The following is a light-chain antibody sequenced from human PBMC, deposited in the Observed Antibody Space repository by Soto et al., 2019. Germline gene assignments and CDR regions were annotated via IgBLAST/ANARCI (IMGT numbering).Light chain of an antibody. V-gene: IGLV2-14*01. CDR1: SSDVGAYNY. CDR3: SSYRSSIPYF. J-gene: IGLJ1*01. CDR2: DVS. Sequence: QSVLTQPASVSGSPGQSITISCTGTSSDVGAYNYVSWYQQHPGKAPRLMIYDVSNRPSGVSNRFSGSKSGNTASLTISGLQAEDEADYYCSSYRSSIPYFFATGTKLTVL.